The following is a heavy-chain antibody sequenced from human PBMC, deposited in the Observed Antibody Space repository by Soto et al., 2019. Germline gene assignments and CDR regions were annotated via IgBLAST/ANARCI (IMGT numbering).Heavy chain of an antibody. CDR1: GYTFTSYG. V-gene: IGHV1-18*01. CDR2: INAYNGNT. D-gene: IGHD3-10*01. J-gene: IGHJ6*03. CDR3: ARDRITMVRGVHTPHYYYYYMDV. Sequence: ASVKVSCKASGYTFTSYGISWVRQASGQGLEWMGWINAYNGNTNYAQKFQGRVTITRDTSASTAYMELSSLRSEDTAVYYCARDRITMVRGVHTPHYYYYYMDVWGKGTTVTVSS.